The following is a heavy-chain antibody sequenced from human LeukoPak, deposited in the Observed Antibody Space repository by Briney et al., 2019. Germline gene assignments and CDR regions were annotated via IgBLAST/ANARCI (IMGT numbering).Heavy chain of an antibody. D-gene: IGHD6-19*01. CDR1: GYTFTSYA. CDR2: INAGNGNT. Sequence: ASVKVSCKASGYTFTSYAMHWVRQAPGQRLEWMGWINAGNGNTKYSQEFQGRVTITRDTSASTAYMELSSLRSEDMAVYYCARGAVAGSSLFDYWGQGTLVTVSS. V-gene: IGHV1-3*03. CDR3: ARGAVAGSSLFDY. J-gene: IGHJ4*02.